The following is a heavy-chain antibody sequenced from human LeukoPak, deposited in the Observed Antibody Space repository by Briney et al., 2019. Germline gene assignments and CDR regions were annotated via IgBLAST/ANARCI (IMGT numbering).Heavy chain of an antibody. CDR3: ARAGNYYDSSGSDAFDI. D-gene: IGHD3-22*01. V-gene: IGHV1-46*01. CDR1: GYTFTSYY. J-gene: IGHJ3*02. Sequence: ASVKVSCKASGYTFTSYYMHWVRHAPGQGLEWMGIINPSGGSTSYAQKFQGRVTMTRDTSTSTVYMELSSLRSEDTAVYYCARAGNYYDSSGSDAFDIWGQGTMVTVSS. CDR2: INPSGGST.